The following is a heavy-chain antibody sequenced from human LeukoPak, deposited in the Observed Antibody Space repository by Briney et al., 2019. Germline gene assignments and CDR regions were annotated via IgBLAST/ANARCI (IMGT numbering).Heavy chain of an antibody. CDR2: ISYDGSNK. CDR1: GFTFSSYA. D-gene: IGHD2-2*01. CDR3: ARDYYCNSTSCPGAGAFDI. J-gene: IGHJ3*02. V-gene: IGHV3-30*01. Sequence: GGSLRLSCAASGFTFSSYAMHWVRQAPGKGLEWVAVISYDGSNKYYADSVKGRFTISRDNSKNTLYLQMNSLRAEDTAVYYCARDYYCNSTSCPGAGAFDIWGQGTMVTVSS.